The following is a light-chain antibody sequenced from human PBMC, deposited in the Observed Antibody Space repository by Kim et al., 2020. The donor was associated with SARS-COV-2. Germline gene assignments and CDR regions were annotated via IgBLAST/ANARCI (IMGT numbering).Light chain of an antibody. CDR2: AAS. J-gene: IGKJ4*01. V-gene: IGKV1-5*01. Sequence: ASVGDRVTITCRASQSISRRLAWYQQKPGKAPKLLIHAASNLESGVPSRFSGSGSGTECTLTISSLQPDDFATYYCQQYNSDLQVAFGGGTKVEI. CDR1: QSISRR. CDR3: QQYNSDLQVA.